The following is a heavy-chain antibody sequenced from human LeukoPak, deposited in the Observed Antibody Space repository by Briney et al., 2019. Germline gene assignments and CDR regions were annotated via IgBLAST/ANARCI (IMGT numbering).Heavy chain of an antibody. D-gene: IGHD3-3*01. Sequence: VASVKVSCKASGFTFPNSAMQWVRQARGQRLEWVGWIVLGAGNTVYSHKFHDRVTITRDVSTNTAYMELDSLGSEATAVYYCSGPEGGALHDFWSTRLFDPWGQGTLVTVSS. CDR3: SGPEGGALHDFWSTRLFDP. CDR1: GFTFPNSA. J-gene: IGHJ5*02. CDR2: IVLGAGNT. V-gene: IGHV1-58*02.